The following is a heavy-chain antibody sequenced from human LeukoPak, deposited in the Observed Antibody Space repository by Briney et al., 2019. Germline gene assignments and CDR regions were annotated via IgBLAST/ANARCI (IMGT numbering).Heavy chain of an antibody. J-gene: IGHJ6*02. CDR1: GFTFDDYA. CDR2: ISWNSGSI. Sequence: PGRSLRLSCAASGFTFDDYAMHWVWQAPGKGLEWVSGISWNSGSIGYADSVKGRFTISRDNAKNSLYLQMNSLRAEDTALYYCAKHGPGYYDSSGYYYYYGMDVWGQGTTVTVSS. CDR3: AKHGPGYYDSSGYYYYYGMDV. V-gene: IGHV3-9*01. D-gene: IGHD3-22*01.